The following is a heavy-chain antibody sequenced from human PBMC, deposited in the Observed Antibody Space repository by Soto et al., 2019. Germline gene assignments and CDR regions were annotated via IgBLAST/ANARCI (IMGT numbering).Heavy chain of an antibody. CDR1: GGSISSGDYY. V-gene: IGHV4-30-4*01. CDR2: IYYSGST. Sequence: QVQLQESGPGLVKPSQTLSLTCTVSGGSISSGDYYWSWIRQPPGKGLEWIGYIYYSGSTYYNPSLKSRVTISVDTSKNQFSLKLSSVTAADTAVYYCARDPGVEYYYDSSGALAGAFDIWGQGTMVTFSS. D-gene: IGHD3-22*01. CDR3: ARDPGVEYYYDSSGALAGAFDI. J-gene: IGHJ3*02.